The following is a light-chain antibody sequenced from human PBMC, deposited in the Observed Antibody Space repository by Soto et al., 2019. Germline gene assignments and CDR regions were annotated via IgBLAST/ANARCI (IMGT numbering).Light chain of an antibody. CDR1: SSDVGGYKY. CDR2: DVS. V-gene: IGLV2-14*01. J-gene: IGLJ1*01. CDR3: SSYTSISLYV. Sequence: QSVLTQPASMSGSPGQSISISCTGTSSDVGGYKYVSWYQQHPGKAPKLMIYDVSSRPSGVSNRFSGSKSGNTASLTISGLQAEDEADYYCSSYTSISLYVFGTGTKLTVL.